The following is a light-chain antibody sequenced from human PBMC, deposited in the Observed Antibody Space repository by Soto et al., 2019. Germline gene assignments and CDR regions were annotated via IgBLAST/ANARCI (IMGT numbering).Light chain of an antibody. CDR1: QSISGW. J-gene: IGKJ1*01. CDR2: KAS. Sequence: DFQMTQSPSTLSASVGDRVTITCRASQSISGWLAWYQQRPGTAPKLMIYKASTLKSGVPSRFSGSGSGTEFTLTISSLQPDDFATYYCQQYNSYSRTFGQGTKVDIK. V-gene: IGKV1-5*03. CDR3: QQYNSYSRT.